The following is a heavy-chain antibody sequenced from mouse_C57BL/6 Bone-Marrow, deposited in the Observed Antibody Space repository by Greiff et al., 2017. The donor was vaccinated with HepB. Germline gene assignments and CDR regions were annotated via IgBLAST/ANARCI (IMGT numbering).Heavy chain of an antibody. CDR3: AKPGTITTVVARGKTRFDY. CDR1: GFSLTSYG. Sequence: VQLQESGPGLVAPSQSLSITCTVSGFSLTSYGVSWVRQPPGKGLEWLGVIWGDGSTNYHSALISRLSISKDNSKSQVFLKLNSLQTDDTATYYCAKPGTITTVVARGKTRFDYWGQGTTLTVSS. J-gene: IGHJ2*01. D-gene: IGHD1-1*01. CDR2: IWGDGST. V-gene: IGHV2-3*01.